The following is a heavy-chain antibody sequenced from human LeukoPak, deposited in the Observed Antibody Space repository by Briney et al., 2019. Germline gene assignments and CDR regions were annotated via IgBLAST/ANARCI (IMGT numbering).Heavy chain of an antibody. D-gene: IGHD4-17*01. V-gene: IGHV3-30*02. CDR1: GFTFSSYG. CDR2: IRYDGSNK. CDR3: AKDGDLNFDY. Sequence: PGGSLRLSCAASGFTFSSYGMHWVRQAPGKGLEWVAFIRYDGSNKYYADSVKGRFTISRDNSKNTLYLRMNSLRAEDTAVYYCAKDGDLNFDYWGQGTLVTVSS. J-gene: IGHJ4*02.